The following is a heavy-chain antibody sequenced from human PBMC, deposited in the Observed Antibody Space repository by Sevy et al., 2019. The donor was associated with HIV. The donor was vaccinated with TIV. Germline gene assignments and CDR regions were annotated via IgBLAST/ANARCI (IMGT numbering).Heavy chain of an antibody. CDR2: ISYTGNT. D-gene: IGHD6-6*01. Sequence: SETLSLTCTVSGGSISSGNYYWHWIRQPPGKGLEWIGYISYTGNTYYNPSLKSPVTISVDTSNNQFSLRLTSVTAADTAVYYCAIDATEYTIPSVWFDPWGQGTLVTVSS. CDR1: GGSISSGNYY. V-gene: IGHV4-30-4*01. CDR3: AIDATEYTIPSVWFDP. J-gene: IGHJ5*02.